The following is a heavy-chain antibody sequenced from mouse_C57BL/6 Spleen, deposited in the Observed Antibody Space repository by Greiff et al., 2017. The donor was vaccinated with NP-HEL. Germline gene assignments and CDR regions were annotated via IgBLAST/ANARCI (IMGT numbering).Heavy chain of an antibody. J-gene: IGHJ2*01. CDR3: ARHRYYGSSSLDY. CDR1: GFTFSSYG. V-gene: IGHV5-6*01. Sequence: EVMLVESGGDLVKPGGSLKLSCAASGFTFSSYGMSWVRQTPDKRLEWVATISSGGSYTYYPDSVKGRFTISRDNAKNTLYLQMSSLKSEDTAMYYCARHRYYGSSSLDYWGQGTTLTVSS. CDR2: ISSGGSYT. D-gene: IGHD1-1*01.